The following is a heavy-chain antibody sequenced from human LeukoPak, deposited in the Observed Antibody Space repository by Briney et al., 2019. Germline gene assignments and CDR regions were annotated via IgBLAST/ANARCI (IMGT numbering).Heavy chain of an antibody. CDR2: IYHTGET. J-gene: IGHJ4*02. CDR3: ARDALTCTTTACSDYLDF. Sequence: TSGTLSLTCTISGGPINNYYWTWIRQSPGKGLEYIGYIYHTGETDYNPSLKSRVTISLDSSKKQFSLKMTSMTAADTAVYYCARDALTCTTTACSDYLDFWGQGTPVTVSS. D-gene: IGHD1-14*01. V-gene: IGHV4-59*12. CDR1: GGPINNYY.